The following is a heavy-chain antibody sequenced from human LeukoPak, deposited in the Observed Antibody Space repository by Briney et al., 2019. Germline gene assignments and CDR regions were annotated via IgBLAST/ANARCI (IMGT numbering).Heavy chain of an antibody. CDR3: ARGVSSGSDKDPNYYYSGMDV. CDR1: GDRVFSHSAA. Sequence: SQTLSLTCGVFGDRVFSHSAAWNWIRQSPSRGLQWLGRTYYRSKWYNDFAVSVKSRMTINPDTSRNQFSLQLISVTPDDTAVSYCARGVSSGSDKDPNYYYSGMDVWGQGTTVTVSS. D-gene: IGHD6-19*01. V-gene: IGHV6-1*01. CDR2: TYYRSKWYN. J-gene: IGHJ6*02.